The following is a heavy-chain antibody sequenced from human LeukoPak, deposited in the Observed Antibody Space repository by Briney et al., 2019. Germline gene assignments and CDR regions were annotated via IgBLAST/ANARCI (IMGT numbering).Heavy chain of an antibody. CDR2: INPNSGDT. V-gene: IGHV1-2*02. J-gene: IGHJ4*02. Sequence: APVKVSCKASGYTFTGYYIHWVRQAPGQGLEWMGWINPNSGDTHYAQKFQGRVAMTSDTSINTAYMDLSSLKSDDTAVYYCARIPLNLQDYWGQGTLVTVSS. CDR1: GYTFTGYY. CDR3: ARIPLNLQDY.